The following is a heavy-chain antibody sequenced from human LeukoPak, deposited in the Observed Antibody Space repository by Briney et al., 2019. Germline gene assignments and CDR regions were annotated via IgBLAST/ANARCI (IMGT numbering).Heavy chain of an antibody. CDR2: IYSGGST. CDR3: TRGGGGSFPHY. J-gene: IGHJ4*02. Sequence: GGSLRLSCAASGFTVSSNFLSWVRQPPGKGLEWVSDIYSGGSTYYADSVKGRFTISRDNSKNTLYLQMNSLRAEDTAVYYCTRGGGGSFPHYWSQGTLVTVSS. CDR1: GFTVSSNF. D-gene: IGHD2-21*01. V-gene: IGHV3-53*01.